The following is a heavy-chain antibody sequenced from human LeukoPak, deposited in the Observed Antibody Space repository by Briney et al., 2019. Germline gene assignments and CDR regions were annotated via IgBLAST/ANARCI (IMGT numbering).Heavy chain of an antibody. CDR2: ISYDGSNK. CDR1: GFTFSSYA. J-gene: IGHJ4*02. CDR3: AREIIVVVTATRGWVDY. D-gene: IGHD2-21*02. V-gene: IGHV3-30-3*01. Sequence: GGSLRLSCAASGFTFSSYAMHWVRQAPGKGLEWVAVISYDGSNKYYADSVKGRFTISRDNSKNTLYLQMNSLRAEDTAVYYCAREIIVVVTATRGWVDYWGQGTLVTVSS.